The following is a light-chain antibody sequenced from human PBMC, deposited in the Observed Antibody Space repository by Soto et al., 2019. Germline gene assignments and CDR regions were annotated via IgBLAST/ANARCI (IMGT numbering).Light chain of an antibody. CDR2: ANN. V-gene: IGLV1-40*01. CDR1: SFNIGSNY. Sequence: QSVLTQPPSASGTPGQRVTISCSGSSFNIGSNYVYWYQQLPGTAPKLLIYANNDRPSGVPDRFSGSKSGASASLAITGLQADDEADYYCQSYDSSLSGWVFGGGTKLTVL. CDR3: QSYDSSLSGWV. J-gene: IGLJ3*02.